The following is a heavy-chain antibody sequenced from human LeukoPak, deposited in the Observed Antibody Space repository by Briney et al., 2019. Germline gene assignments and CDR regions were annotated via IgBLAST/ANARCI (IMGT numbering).Heavy chain of an antibody. D-gene: IGHD2-8*01. CDR3: ASRMAPMVGFQH. CDR1: GGSISSGDYY. CDR2: IYYSGST. Sequence: SQTLSLTCTVSGGSISSGDYYWSWICQPPGKGLEWIGYIYYSGSTYYNPSLKSRVTISVDTSKNQFSLKLSSVTAADTAVYYCASRMAPMVGFQHWGQGTLVTVSS. J-gene: IGHJ1*01. V-gene: IGHV4-30-4*08.